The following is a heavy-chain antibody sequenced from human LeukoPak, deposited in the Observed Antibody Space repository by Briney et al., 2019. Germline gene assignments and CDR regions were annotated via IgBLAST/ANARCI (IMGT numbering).Heavy chain of an antibody. Sequence: GGSLRLSCAASGFTFSSYGMHWVRQAPGKGLEWVAVISYDGSNKYYADSVKGRFTISRDNSKNTLYLQMNSLRAEDTAVYYCAKDITSGSYAYFGYWGQGTLVTVSS. D-gene: IGHD1-26*01. J-gene: IGHJ4*02. CDR2: ISYDGSNK. CDR1: GFTFSSYG. CDR3: AKDITSGSYAYFGY. V-gene: IGHV3-30*18.